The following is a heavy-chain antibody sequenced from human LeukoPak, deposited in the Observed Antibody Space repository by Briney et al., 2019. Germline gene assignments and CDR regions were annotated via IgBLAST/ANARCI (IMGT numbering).Heavy chain of an antibody. CDR3: AKGGYCSSTSCPRLHYYYYMDV. Sequence: GGCLRLSCAASGFTFSSYAMSWVRQAPGKGLEWVSAISGSGGSTYYADSVKGRFTISRDNSKNTLYLQMNSLRAEDTAVYYCAKGGYCSSTSCPRLHYYYYMDVWGKGTTVTVSS. J-gene: IGHJ6*03. CDR1: GFTFSSYA. D-gene: IGHD2-2*01. V-gene: IGHV3-23*01. CDR2: ISGSGGST.